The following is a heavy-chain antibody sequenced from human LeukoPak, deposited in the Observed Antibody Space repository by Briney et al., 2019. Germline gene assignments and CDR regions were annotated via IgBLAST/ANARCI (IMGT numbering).Heavy chain of an antibody. Sequence: GGSLRLSGAASEFTFSNYAMSWVRQAPGKGLEWVSGISGSGFNPYYADSVKGRFTVSRDNSKNTLSLQMNSLRAEDTAVYYCAKAQIAAAAHYYYGMDVWGQGTTVTVSS. CDR2: ISGSGFNP. V-gene: IGHV3-23*01. CDR3: AKAQIAAAAHYYYGMDV. D-gene: IGHD6-13*01. CDR1: EFTFSNYA. J-gene: IGHJ6*02.